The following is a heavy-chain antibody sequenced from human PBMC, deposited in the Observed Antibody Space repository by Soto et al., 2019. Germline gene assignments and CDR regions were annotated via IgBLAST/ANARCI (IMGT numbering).Heavy chain of an antibody. V-gene: IGHV5-51*01. Sequence: PVEPLKSSCKTSGYTFTNYWSREIVYMPEKGLEWMGIIYPGDSDTRYSPSFQGQVTISADKSISTAYLQWSSLKASDTAMYYCARKPQFSSGGYHFDNWGQGILVTVSS. CDR3: ARKPQFSSGGYHFDN. D-gene: IGHD6-19*01. J-gene: IGHJ4*02. CDR1: GYTFTNYW. CDR2: IYPGDSDT.